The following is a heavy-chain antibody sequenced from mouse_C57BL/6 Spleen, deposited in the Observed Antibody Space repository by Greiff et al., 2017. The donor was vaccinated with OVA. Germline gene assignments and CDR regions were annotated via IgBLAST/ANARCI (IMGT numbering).Heavy chain of an antibody. J-gene: IGHJ2*01. CDR2: ISYSGST. CDR1: GYSITSGYD. V-gene: IGHV3-1*01. Sequence: EVKLQESGPGMVKPSQSLSLTCTVTGYSITSGYDWHWIRHFPGNKLEWMGYISYSGSTNYNPSLKSRISITHDTSKNHFFLKLNSVTTEDTATYYCARGGLSSPIDYWGQGTTLTVSS. D-gene: IGHD1-1*01. CDR3: ARGGLSSPIDY.